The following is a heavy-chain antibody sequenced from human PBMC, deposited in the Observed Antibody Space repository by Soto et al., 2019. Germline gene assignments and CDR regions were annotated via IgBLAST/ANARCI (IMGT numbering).Heavy chain of an antibody. D-gene: IGHD5-18*01. CDR1: GYTFTSYA. CDR2: INAGNGNT. Sequence: ASVKVSCKASGYTFTSYAMHWVRQAPGQRLEWMGWINAGNGNTKYSQKFQGRVTITRDTSASTAYMELSSLRSEDTAVYYCARDLAMDLYYYYYGMDVWGQGTTVTVSS. J-gene: IGHJ6*02. CDR3: ARDLAMDLYYYYYGMDV. V-gene: IGHV1-3*01.